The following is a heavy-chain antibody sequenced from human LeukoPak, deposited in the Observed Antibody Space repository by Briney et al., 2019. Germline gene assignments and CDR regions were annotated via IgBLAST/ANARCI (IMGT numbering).Heavy chain of an antibody. V-gene: IGHV3-66*02. CDR2: IYSTGST. J-gene: IGHJ4*02. CDR1: GFTVNGKY. CDR3: ARHLRVYAFDY. Sequence: GGSLRLSCAASGFTVNGKYMSWVRQAPGKGLEWVPVIYSTGSTYYADYVKGRFTVSRDTSSNTVYLQMNSLTAEDTAVYYCARHLRVYAFDYWGQGTLVTVSS. D-gene: IGHD2-8*01.